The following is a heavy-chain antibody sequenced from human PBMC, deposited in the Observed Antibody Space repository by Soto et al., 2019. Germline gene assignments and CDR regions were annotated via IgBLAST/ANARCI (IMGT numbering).Heavy chain of an antibody. CDR1: GDTFSRST. CDR2: TIPILSMS. J-gene: IGHJ4*02. CDR3: ATNYGSGSAHFDN. Sequence: QMVQSGAAVKKPGSSVKVSCTASGDTFSRSTLSWVRQAPGQGLEWMGRTIPILSMSDYAQKFQGRVSITXDXXTSTVYTELSRLRSEDTAVYYWATNYGSGSAHFDNWGQGTLVTVSS. V-gene: IGHV1-69*02. D-gene: IGHD3-10*01.